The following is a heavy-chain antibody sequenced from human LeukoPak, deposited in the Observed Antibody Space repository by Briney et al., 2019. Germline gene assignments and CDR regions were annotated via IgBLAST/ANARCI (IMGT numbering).Heavy chain of an antibody. V-gene: IGHV3-7*04. J-gene: IGHJ6*02. CDR3: ARDLGVVVDNYYYYAMDV. Sequence: PGGPLNLSCAPSGLTFSSYWMSWVRQAPGKGLEWVAKIKQDGSEKFYVDSVKGQFTIFRDNAKNSLYLQMNSLRAEDTAVYYCARDLGVVVDNYYYYAMDVWGQGTTVTVSS. CDR2: IKQDGSEK. CDR1: GLTFSSYW. D-gene: IGHD2-15*01.